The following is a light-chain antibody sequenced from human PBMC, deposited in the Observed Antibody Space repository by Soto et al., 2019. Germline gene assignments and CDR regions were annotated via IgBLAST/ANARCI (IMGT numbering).Light chain of an antibody. CDR1: QSISSW. J-gene: IGKJ4*01. CDR2: DAS. V-gene: IGKV1-5*01. Sequence: DIQMTQSPSTLSASVGDRVTITCRASQSISSWLAWYQQKPGKAPKLLIYDASSLESGVPSRFSGSGSGTEFTLTISSLQPDDFATYYCQHYNSYPTFGGGTKVGIK. CDR3: QHYNSYPT.